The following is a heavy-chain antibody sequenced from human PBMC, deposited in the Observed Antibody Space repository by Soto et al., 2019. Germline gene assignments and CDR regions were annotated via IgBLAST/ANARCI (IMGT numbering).Heavy chain of an antibody. D-gene: IGHD3-22*01. Sequence: QLQLQESGPGLVKPSETLSITCRVSDGSMNSDSSYWGWIRKPPWKGLEWIGVINHSGSTYHNLSLKGRVTRYIDASRNQYSLKFTSMTAADTAVYYCARLGGYVSVGYYYLWDSWGQGTLVTVSS. CDR1: DGSMNSDSSY. CDR2: INHSGST. CDR3: ARLGGYVSVGYYYLWDS. J-gene: IGHJ4*02. V-gene: IGHV4-39*01.